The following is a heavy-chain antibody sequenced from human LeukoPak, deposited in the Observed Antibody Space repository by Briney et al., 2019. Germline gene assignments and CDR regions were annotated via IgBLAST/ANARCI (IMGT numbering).Heavy chain of an antibody. CDR2: FYTSWST. CDR3: ATSYDAKTYSYDL. V-gene: IGHV4-4*09. J-gene: IGHJ5*02. CDR1: GGSISSYC. Sequence: PSETPSLTCTVSGGSISSYCWSWVRQPPGGGLEWSGYFYTSWSTNYNPSLKSRVTMSVDTYKNQFSMELSSLTAADTAVYYCATSYDAKTYSYDLWGQGTLDTVSS. D-gene: IGHD3-3*01.